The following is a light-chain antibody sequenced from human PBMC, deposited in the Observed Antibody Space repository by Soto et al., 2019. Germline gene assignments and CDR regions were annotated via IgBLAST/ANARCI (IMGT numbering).Light chain of an antibody. CDR3: QQLNSYLRT. V-gene: IGKV1-9*01. Sequence: DIQLTQSPSSLSASVGDRVTITCRASQGISSYLAWYQQKPGKAPKLLVYAASTVQSGVPSRFSGSGSGTDFTLSISSLQPEDFATYYCQQLNSYLRTFGQGTRLDIK. CDR2: AAS. CDR1: QGISSY. J-gene: IGKJ5*01.